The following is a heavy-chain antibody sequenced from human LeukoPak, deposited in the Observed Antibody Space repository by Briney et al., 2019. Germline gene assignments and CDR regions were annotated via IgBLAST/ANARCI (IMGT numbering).Heavy chain of an antibody. Sequence: GASVKVSCKASGYTFTGYFIHWVRQAPGQGLEWMGWINPSSGATNYAQNFQGRVTLTREVSISTAYMEVSRLLSDDTAVYYCARVTYDRSGYYNGIPYWGQGTLVIVSS. D-gene: IGHD3-22*01. J-gene: IGHJ4*02. CDR1: GYTFTGYF. CDR2: INPSSGAT. V-gene: IGHV1-2*02. CDR3: ARVTYDRSGYYNGIPY.